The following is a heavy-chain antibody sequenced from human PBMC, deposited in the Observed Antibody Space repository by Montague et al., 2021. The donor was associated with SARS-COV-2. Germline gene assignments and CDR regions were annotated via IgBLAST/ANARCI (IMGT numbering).Heavy chain of an antibody. J-gene: IGHJ6*02. D-gene: IGHD3-10*01. CDR2: INHSGNT. Sequence: SETLSLTCAVYGGSFSGHYWSWIRQPPGKGLEWIGEINHSGNTNYNPSLKSRVTISVDTSKNPFSLKLSSLTAADTAVYYCARGRRILLWFGELFSGGGYHGMGLWGQGTTVTVSS. CDR3: ARGRRILLWFGELFSGGGYHGMGL. V-gene: IGHV4-34*01. CDR1: GGSFSGHY.